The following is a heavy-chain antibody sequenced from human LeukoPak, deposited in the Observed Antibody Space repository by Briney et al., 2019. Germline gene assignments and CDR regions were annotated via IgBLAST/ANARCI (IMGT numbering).Heavy chain of an antibody. CDR1: GGTFTSYA. J-gene: IGHJ4*02. CDR2: IIPILGIA. D-gene: IGHD3-10*01. V-gene: IGHV1-69*04. Sequence: ASVTVSFKASGGTFTSYAISWGRQAPGQGLEWRGRIIPILGIANYAQKFQGRVTITADKSTSTAYMELSSLRSEDTAVYYCARGALWFGESFPFDYWGQGTLVTVSS. CDR3: ARGALWFGESFPFDY.